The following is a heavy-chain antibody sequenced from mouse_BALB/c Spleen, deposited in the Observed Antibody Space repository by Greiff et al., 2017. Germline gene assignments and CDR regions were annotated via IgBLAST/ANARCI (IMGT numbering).Heavy chain of an antibody. CDR1: GFTFSSFG. J-gene: IGHJ2*01. D-gene: IGHD2-2*01. CDR2: ISSGSSTT. CDR3: ARTGTYGYDAPLDY. V-gene: IGHV5-17*02. Sequence: DVKLVESGGGLVQPGGSRKLSCAASGFTFSSFGMHWVRQAPEKGLEWVAYISSGSSTTYYADTVKGRFTISRDNPKNTLFLQMTSLRSEDAAMYYCARTGTYGYDAPLDYWGQGTTLTVSS.